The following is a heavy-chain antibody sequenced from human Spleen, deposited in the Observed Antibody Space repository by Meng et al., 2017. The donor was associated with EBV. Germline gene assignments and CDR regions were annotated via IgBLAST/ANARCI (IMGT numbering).Heavy chain of an antibody. CDR3: VRDYYGTGTS. CDR1: GGSLRINSYF. V-gene: IGHV4-39*07. Sequence: LGESGPGLVKPSETLSLTCKVFGGSLRINSYFWGWVRQSPGKGLEWIGIMTYGESPYYNASLKSRLTISIDTSKNQVSLKMTSVTAADTAVYFCVRDYYGTGTSWGQGTLVTASS. D-gene: IGHD3-10*01. J-gene: IGHJ4*02. CDR2: MTYGESP.